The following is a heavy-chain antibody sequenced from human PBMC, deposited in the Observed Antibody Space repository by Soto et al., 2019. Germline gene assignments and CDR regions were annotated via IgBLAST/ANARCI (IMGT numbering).Heavy chain of an antibody. CDR1: GGSISSYY. Sequence: QVQLQESGPGLVKPSETLSLTCTVSGGSISSYYWSWIRQPPGKGLEWIEYIYYSGSTNYNPSLKSRLTISVDTSKNQFSLKLSSVTAADTAVYYCASHKLLWFGELVSLGAFDYWGQGTLVTVSS. V-gene: IGHV4-59*08. D-gene: IGHD3-10*01. J-gene: IGHJ4*02. CDR2: IYYSGST. CDR3: ASHKLLWFGELVSLGAFDY.